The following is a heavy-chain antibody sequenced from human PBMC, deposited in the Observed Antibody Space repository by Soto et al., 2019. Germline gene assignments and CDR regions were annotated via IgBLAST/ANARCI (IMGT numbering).Heavy chain of an antibody. CDR2: IYPTGST. D-gene: IGHD2-8*01. V-gene: IGHV4-4*07. J-gene: IGHJ4*02. CDR3: ARYNSYAIDY. CDR1: GDSFSNYY. Sequence: SETLSLTCTVSGDSFSNYYCNWVRKSAGKGLEWIGRIYPTGSTTYNPSLKSRLTMSVDTSKNQFSLRLTSVTAADRAMYFCARYNSYAIDYWGRGTLVTVSS.